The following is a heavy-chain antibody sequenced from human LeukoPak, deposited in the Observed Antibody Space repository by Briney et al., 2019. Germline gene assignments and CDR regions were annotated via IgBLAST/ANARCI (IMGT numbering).Heavy chain of an antibody. CDR3: ARGRSNYDFWGGQNWFDP. J-gene: IGHJ5*02. CDR1: GGSFSGYY. CDR2: INHSGST. V-gene: IGHV4-34*01. D-gene: IGHD3-3*01. Sequence: SETLSLTCAVYGGSFSGYYWSWIRQPPGKGLEWIGEINHSGSTDYNPSLKSRVIISVDTSTNQFSLKLSSVTAADTAVYYCARGRSNYDFWGGQNWFDPWGQGTLVTVSS.